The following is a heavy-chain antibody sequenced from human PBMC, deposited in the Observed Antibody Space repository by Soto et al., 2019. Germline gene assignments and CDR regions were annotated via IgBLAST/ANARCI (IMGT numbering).Heavy chain of an antibody. J-gene: IGHJ6*02. V-gene: IGHV1-24*01. D-gene: IGHD1-1*01. CDR2: FDPEDGET. CDR3: ATTKYNWNDRNYYYGMDV. CDR1: GYTLTELS. Sequence: GGSVKVSFKVSGYTLTELSMHLVRQAPGKGLEWMGGFDPEDGETIYAQKFQGRVTMTEDTSTDTAYMELSRLRSEDTAVYYCATTKYNWNDRNYYYGMDVWGQGTTVTVSS.